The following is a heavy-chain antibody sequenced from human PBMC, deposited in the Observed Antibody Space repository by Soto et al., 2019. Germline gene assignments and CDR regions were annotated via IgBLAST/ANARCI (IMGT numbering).Heavy chain of an antibody. CDR3: ARGGLLGFRDSHPWFDP. V-gene: IGHV1-69*13. J-gene: IGHJ5*02. CDR2: IIPIFGTA. Sequence: SVKVSCKASGGTFSSYAISWVRQAPGQGLEWMGGIIPIFGTANYAQKFQGRVTITADESTSTAYMELSSLRSEDTAVYYCARGGLLGFRDSHPWFDPWGQGTLVTAPQ. CDR1: GGTFSSYA. D-gene: IGHD2-15*01.